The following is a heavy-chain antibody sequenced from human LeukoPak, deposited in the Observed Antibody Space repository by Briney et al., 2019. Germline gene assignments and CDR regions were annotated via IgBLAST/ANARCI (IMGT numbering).Heavy chain of an antibody. Sequence: PGGSLRLSCAASGFTFSSYSMNWVRQAPGKGLEWVSYISSSSSTIYYADSVKGRFTISRDNAKNSLYLQMNSLRAEGTAVYYCARDLDFWSGFPGVGMDVWGQGTTVTVSS. D-gene: IGHD3-3*01. J-gene: IGHJ6*02. V-gene: IGHV3-48*04. CDR1: GFTFSSYS. CDR3: ARDLDFWSGFPGVGMDV. CDR2: ISSSSSTI.